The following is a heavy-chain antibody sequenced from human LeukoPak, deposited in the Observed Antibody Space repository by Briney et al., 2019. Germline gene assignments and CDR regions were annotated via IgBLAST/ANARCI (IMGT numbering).Heavy chain of an antibody. Sequence: SETLSLTCTVSGGSISSYYWSRIRQPPGKGLEWIGYIYYSGSTNYNPSLKSRVTISVDTSKNQFSLKLSSVTAADTAVYYCARGTYYDFWSGYYTGIWFDPWGQGTLVTVSS. CDR1: GGSISSYY. V-gene: IGHV4-59*01. J-gene: IGHJ5*02. CDR2: IYYSGST. CDR3: ARGTYYDFWSGYYTGIWFDP. D-gene: IGHD3-3*01.